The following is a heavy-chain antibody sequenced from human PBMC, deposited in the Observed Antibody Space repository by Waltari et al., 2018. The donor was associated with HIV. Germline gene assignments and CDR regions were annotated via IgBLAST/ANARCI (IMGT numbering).Heavy chain of an antibody. Sequence: QVQLVQSGAEVKKPGSSVKVSCKASGGTFSSYAISWVRQAPGQGLEWMGGIIPIFGTANYAQKFQGRVTITADESTSTAYMELSSLRSEDTAVYYCARAGGYCTGGVCYYYYYGMDVWGQGTTVTVSS. CDR3: ARAGGYCTGGVCYYYYYGMDV. D-gene: IGHD2-8*02. CDR2: IIPIFGTA. CDR1: GGTFSSYA. V-gene: IGHV1-69*01. J-gene: IGHJ6*02.